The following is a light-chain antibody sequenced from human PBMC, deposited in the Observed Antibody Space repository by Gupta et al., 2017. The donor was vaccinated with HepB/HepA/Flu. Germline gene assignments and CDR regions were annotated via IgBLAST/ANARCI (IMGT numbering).Light chain of an antibody. Sequence: QSVLTQPPSVSGAPGQRVTISCTGSSSNVGTRYDVHWYQQLPGTAPKLLIYGNSNRPSGVPDRFSGSKSGTSASLAIXGXQAEDEXDYYCQSYDSSLSGVVFGGGTKLTVL. CDR2: GNS. J-gene: IGLJ2*01. V-gene: IGLV1-40*01. CDR3: QSYDSSLSGVV. CDR1: SSNVGTRYD.